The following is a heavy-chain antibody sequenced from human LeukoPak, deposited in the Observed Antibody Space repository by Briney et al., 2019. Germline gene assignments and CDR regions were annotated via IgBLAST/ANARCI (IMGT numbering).Heavy chain of an antibody. CDR3: ARRGQQSYYFDY. D-gene: IGHD6-13*01. CDR2: IYYSGST. V-gene: IGHV4-39*07. J-gene: IGHJ4*02. Sequence: TSETLPLTCTVSGGSISSSSYYWGWIRQPPGKGLEWIGSIYYSGSTYYNPSLKSRVTISVDTSKNQFSLKLSSVTAADTAVYCCARRGQQSYYFDYWGQGTLVTVSS. CDR1: GGSISSSSYY.